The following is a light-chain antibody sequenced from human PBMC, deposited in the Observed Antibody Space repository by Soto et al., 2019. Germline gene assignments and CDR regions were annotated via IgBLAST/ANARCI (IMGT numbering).Light chain of an antibody. Sequence: DIQMTQSPSSLSASVGDGVTITCRASQSISSYLNWYQQKPGKAPRLLIYAASNLQSGVPSRFSGSGSGTAFTLTISSLQPEDFATYFCQQSSNTPFTFGPGTKVDIK. CDR3: QQSSNTPFT. V-gene: IGKV1-39*01. CDR1: QSISSY. CDR2: AAS. J-gene: IGKJ3*01.